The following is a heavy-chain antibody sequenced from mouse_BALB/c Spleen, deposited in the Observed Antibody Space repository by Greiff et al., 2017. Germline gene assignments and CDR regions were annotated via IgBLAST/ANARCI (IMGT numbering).Heavy chain of an antibody. Sequence: EVKLEESGGGLVQPGGSMKLSCVASGFTFSSYWMSWVRQSPEKGLEWVAEIRLKSDNYATHYAESVKGKFTISRDDSKSRLYLQMNSLRAEDTGIYYCTARTPWFAYWGQGTLVTVSA. CDR3: TARTPWFAY. J-gene: IGHJ3*01. D-gene: IGHD5-1*01. V-gene: IGHV6-3*01. CDR1: GFTFSSYW. CDR2: IRLKSDNYAT.